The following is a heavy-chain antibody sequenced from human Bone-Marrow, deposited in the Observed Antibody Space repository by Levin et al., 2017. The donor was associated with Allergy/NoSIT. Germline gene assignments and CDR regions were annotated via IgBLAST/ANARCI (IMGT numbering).Heavy chain of an antibody. CDR1: GFTFSSYD. CDR3: ARGPPVTMVRGVIIPPDY. D-gene: IGHD3-10*01. V-gene: IGHV3-13*04. J-gene: IGHJ4*02. CDR2: IGTAGDT. Sequence: PGGSLRLSCAASGFTFSSYDMHWVRQATGKGLEWVSAIGTAGDTYYPGSVKGRFTISRENAKNSLYLQMNSLRAGDTAVYYCARGPPVTMVRGVIIPPDYWGQGTLVTVSS.